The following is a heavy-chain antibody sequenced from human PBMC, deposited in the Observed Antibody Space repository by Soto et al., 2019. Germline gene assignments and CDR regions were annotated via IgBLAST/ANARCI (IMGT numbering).Heavy chain of an antibody. CDR1: GFPFSSYW. Sequence: EVQLVESGGDLVQRGGALRLSCAAAGFPFSSYWMHWVRHTPGKGLDWVARISGDGVTTYYADSVTGRFTVSRDNAKNTLSLLISGLRAEDTAVYCCAREYYGLLTGYYSDYWGQGTLVSVSS. J-gene: IGHJ4*02. CDR3: AREYYGLLTGYYSDY. CDR2: ISGDGVTT. V-gene: IGHV3-74*01. D-gene: IGHD3-9*01.